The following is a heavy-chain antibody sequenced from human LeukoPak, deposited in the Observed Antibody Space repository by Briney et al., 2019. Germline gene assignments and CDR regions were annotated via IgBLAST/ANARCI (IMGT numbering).Heavy chain of an antibody. Sequence: ASVKVSCKVFGNTLTELSMHWVRQAPGKGLESMGGFAPEDGEAIYAQQFQGRLTMTEDTSTDTPYMELSSLTSEDTAVYYCTTARRYQLYDYWGQGTLVTVCS. CDR2: FAPEDGEA. CDR3: TTARRYQLYDY. D-gene: IGHD1-1*01. CDR1: GNTLTELS. V-gene: IGHV1-24*01. J-gene: IGHJ4*02.